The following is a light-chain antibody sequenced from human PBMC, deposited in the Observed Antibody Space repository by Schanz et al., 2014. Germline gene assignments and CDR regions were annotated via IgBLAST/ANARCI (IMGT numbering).Light chain of an antibody. Sequence: DIQMPQSPSSLSASVGDRVTITCRASQDIGNYLSWYQQKPGKAPKLLIYDASISETGVPSRFSGSGSGTYFSFTITSLQPEDSATYYCHQYDEVSPFTFGGGTKVEI. CDR3: HQYDEVSPFT. J-gene: IGKJ4*01. CDR1: QDIGNY. CDR2: DAS. V-gene: IGKV1-33*01.